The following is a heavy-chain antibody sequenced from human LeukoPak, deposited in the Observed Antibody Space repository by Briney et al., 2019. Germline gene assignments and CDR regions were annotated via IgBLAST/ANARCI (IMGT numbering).Heavy chain of an antibody. J-gene: IGHJ5*02. V-gene: IGHV1-46*01. D-gene: IGHD6-19*01. CDR1: EYTFTTYY. Sequence: ASVKVSCKASEYTFTTYYMHWVRQAPGQGLKWMGIINPSGVSTSNAQKFQGRVTMTRDTSTSTVYMELSSLRSEDTAVYYCARGPRSSGWIEDPWGQGTLVTVSS. CDR2: INPSGVST. CDR3: ARGPRSSGWIEDP.